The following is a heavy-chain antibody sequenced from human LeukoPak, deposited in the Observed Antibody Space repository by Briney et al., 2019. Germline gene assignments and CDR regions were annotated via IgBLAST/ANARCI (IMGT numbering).Heavy chain of an antibody. CDR1: GGSFSGYY. J-gene: IGHJ5*02. CDR2: INHSGST. V-gene: IGHV4-34*01. Sequence: SETLSLTCAVYGGSFSGYYWSWIRQPPGKGLERIGEINHSGSTNYNPSLKSRVTISVDTSKNQFSLKLSSVTAADTAVYYCARGRCSEFQWLVPYNWFDPWGQGTLVTVSS. CDR3: ARGRCSEFQWLVPYNWFDP. D-gene: IGHD6-19*01.